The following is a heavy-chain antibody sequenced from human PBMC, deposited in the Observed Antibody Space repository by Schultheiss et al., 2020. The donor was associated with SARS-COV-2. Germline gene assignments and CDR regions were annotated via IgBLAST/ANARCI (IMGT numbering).Heavy chain of an antibody. CDR1: GGSISSGGYY. J-gene: IGHJ4*02. CDR2: IYYSGTT. D-gene: IGHD6-13*01. V-gene: IGHV4-61*08. CDR3: ARGHGSSWLAPAY. Sequence: SETLSLTCTVSGGSISSGGYYWGWIRQHPGKGLEWIGYIYYSGTTTYNPSLKSRVTISVDTSKNQFSLGLNSVTAADTAVYYFARGHGSSWLAPAYWGQGTPVTGSS.